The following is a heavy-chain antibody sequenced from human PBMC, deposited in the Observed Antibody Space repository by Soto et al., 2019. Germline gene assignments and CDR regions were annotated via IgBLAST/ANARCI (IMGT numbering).Heavy chain of an antibody. CDR1: GYTFTGYA. D-gene: IGHD1-26*01. V-gene: IGHV1-18*01. CDR2: IGAYSGHT. CDR3: AGCYSVLRGVGLTLKY. J-gene: IGHJ1*01. Sequence: QVQLVQSGAEVKRPGASVKASCKASGYTFTGYAFSWVRQEPGQGLERMEWIGAYSGHTDYSKNFQDRFTMNTDTSTTRTYLEVRSLRSDDTACYYGAGCYSVLRGVGLTLKYWGQGTLVTVS.